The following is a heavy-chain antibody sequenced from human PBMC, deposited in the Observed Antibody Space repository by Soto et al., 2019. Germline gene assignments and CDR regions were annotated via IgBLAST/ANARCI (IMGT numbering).Heavy chain of an antibody. V-gene: IGHV1-69*13. J-gene: IGHJ4*02. CDR3: ASGLVNDSSGYYASSFDY. CDR1: GGTFSSYA. D-gene: IGHD3-22*01. CDR2: IIPIFGTA. Sequence: GASVKVSCKASGGTFSSYAISWVRQAPGQGLEWMGGIIPIFGTANYAQKFQGRVTITADESTSTAYMELSSLRSEDTAVYYCASGLVNDSSGYYASSFDYWGQGTLVTVSS.